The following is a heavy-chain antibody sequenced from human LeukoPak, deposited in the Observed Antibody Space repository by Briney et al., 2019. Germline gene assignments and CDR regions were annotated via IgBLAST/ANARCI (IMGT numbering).Heavy chain of an antibody. CDR2: ISSSSSRYL. CDR1: GFTFSSYS. CDR3: ARDPQDYGDYAFDY. D-gene: IGHD4-17*01. J-gene: IGHJ4*02. V-gene: IGHV3-21*01. Sequence: MAGGSLRLSCAASGFTFSSYSMIWVRQAPGKGLEWVSSISSSSSRYLYYADSVKGRLTISRDNDKNSLYLQVNSMRAEDTAVYYCARDPQDYGDYAFDYWGQGTLVTVSS.